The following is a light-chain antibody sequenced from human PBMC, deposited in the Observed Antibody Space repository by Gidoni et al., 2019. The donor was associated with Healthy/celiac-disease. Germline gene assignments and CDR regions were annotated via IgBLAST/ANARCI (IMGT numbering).Light chain of an antibody. J-gene: IGKJ1*01. CDR3: QQSYSTPWT. CDR2: AAS. V-gene: IGKV1-39*01. CDR1: QSISSY. Sequence: DIQMTQSPSYLSASVGDRFTITCRASQSISSYLNWYQQKPGKAPKLLIYAASSLQRGVPSSFSGSGSGTDFTLTISSLQPEDFATYYCQQSYSTPWTFGQGTKVEIK.